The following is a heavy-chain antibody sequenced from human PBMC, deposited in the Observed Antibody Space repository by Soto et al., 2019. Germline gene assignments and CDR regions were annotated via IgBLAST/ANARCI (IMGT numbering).Heavy chain of an antibody. CDR3: AKDPRGRRRGYFDY. CDR1: GFTFSSYG. V-gene: IGHV3-30*18. D-gene: IGHD2-15*01. J-gene: IGHJ4*02. CDR2: ISSDGSNT. Sequence: QVQLVESGGGVVQPGRSLRLSCAASGFTFSSYGMHWVRQAPGQGLEWVAVISSDGSNTYYADSGKGRFTISRDNPKNTLYLQMNSLRAEDTAVYYCAKDPRGRRRGYFDYWGQGTLVTVSS.